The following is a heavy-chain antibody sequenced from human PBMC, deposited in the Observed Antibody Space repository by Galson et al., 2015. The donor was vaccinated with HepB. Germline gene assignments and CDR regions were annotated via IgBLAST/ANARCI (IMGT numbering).Heavy chain of an antibody. Sequence: SLRLSCAASGFTVSSNYMSWVRQAPGKGLEWVSVIYSGGGTYYADSVKGRFTISRDNSKNTLYLQMNSLRAEDTAVYYCARDQKWLRALDYWGQGTLVTVSS. D-gene: IGHD5-12*01. CDR1: GFTVSSNY. V-gene: IGHV3-66*01. J-gene: IGHJ4*02. CDR2: IYSGGGT. CDR3: ARDQKWLRALDY.